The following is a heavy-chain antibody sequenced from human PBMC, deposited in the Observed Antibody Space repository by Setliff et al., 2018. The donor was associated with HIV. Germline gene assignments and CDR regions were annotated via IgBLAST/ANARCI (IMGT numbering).Heavy chain of an antibody. J-gene: IGHJ4*02. CDR1: GLTDTYNY. V-gene: IGHV3-53*05. CDR3: ARELYREWDY. CDR2: IYAGGTT. Sequence: GGSLRLSCAASGLTDTYNYMSWVRQAPGKGLEWVSVIYAGGTTHYADSVKGRFTISRDNSKNTVYLQMNSLRVEDTAVHYCARELYREWDYWGQGTLVTVSS. D-gene: IGHD3-16*02.